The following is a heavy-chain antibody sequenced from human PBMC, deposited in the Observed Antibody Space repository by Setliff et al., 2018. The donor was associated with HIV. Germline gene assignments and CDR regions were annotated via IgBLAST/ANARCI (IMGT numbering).Heavy chain of an antibody. J-gene: IGHJ4*02. Sequence: ASVKVSCKASGYSFTDYAMNWVRQAPGQGLEWMGWINIGNGGTKYSQDFHDRVTISRDTPATTVYMEFSSLRSDDMAVYYFARGWHSTSPNSYFDYWGQGSLVTVSS. CDR1: GYSFTDYA. CDR2: INIGNGGT. D-gene: IGHD6-6*01. CDR3: ARGWHSTSPNSYFDY. V-gene: IGHV1-3*03.